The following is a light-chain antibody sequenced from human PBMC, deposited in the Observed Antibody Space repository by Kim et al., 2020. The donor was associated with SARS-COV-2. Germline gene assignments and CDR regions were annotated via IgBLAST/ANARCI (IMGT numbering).Light chain of an antibody. CDR2: AKN. CDR1: SLRTYV. J-gene: IGLJ2*01. Sequence: SSELTQDPAVSVALGQTVRITCQGESLRTYVASWYQQKPGQTPVLVIFAKNSRPSGIPDRSSASTSRNTASLTTTEAQAEDEAVYYCTSRDTGGAHLIFG. CDR3: TSRDTGGAHLI. V-gene: IGLV3-19*01.